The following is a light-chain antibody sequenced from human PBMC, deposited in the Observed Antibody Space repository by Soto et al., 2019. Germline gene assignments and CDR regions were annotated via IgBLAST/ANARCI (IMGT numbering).Light chain of an antibody. Sequence: EIVLTQSPGTLSLSPGERATLSCRASQSVSNNYLAWYQQKPGQAPRLLIYGASNRATGIPDRFSGSGSGTEFTLTISSLQSEDSAVYYCQQYNNWPQTFGQGTKVDIK. J-gene: IGKJ1*01. CDR2: GAS. CDR1: QSVSNN. CDR3: QQYNNWPQT. V-gene: IGKV3D-15*01.